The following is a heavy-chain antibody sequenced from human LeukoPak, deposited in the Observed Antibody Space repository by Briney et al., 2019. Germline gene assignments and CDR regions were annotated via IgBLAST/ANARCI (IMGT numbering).Heavy chain of an antibody. CDR3: AKGGKWDVTPFDY. V-gene: IGHV3-30*18. D-gene: IGHD1-26*01. Sequence: GRSLRLSCAASGFTFSRNAMHWVRQAPGKGLEWVAVISYDGKFAYYEDSVKGRFTISRDNSKNTLYLQVNSLRAEDTAVYYCAKGGKWDVTPFDYWGQGTLVTVSS. CDR1: GFTFSRNA. J-gene: IGHJ4*02. CDR2: ISYDGKFA.